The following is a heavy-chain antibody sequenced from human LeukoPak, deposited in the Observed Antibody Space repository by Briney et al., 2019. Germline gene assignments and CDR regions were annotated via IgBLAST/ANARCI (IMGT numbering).Heavy chain of an antibody. Sequence: GGSLRLSCAASGFTFSSYWMSWVRQAPGKGLEWVANIKQDGSEKYYVDSVKGRFTISRDNAKNSLYLQMNSLRAEDTAVYYCARDFDWSPFDAFDIWGQGTMVTVSS. CDR1: GFTFSSYW. J-gene: IGHJ3*02. CDR3: ARDFDWSPFDAFDI. CDR2: IKQDGSEK. D-gene: IGHD3-9*01. V-gene: IGHV3-7*01.